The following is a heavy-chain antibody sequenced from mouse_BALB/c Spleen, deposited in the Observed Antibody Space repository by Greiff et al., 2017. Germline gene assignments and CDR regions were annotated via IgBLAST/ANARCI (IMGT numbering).Heavy chain of an antibody. V-gene: IGHV5-9-3*01. D-gene: IGHD2-4*01. CDR3: ARQDYDLYYYAMDY. CDR1: GFTFSSYA. CDR2: ISSGGSYT. J-gene: IGHJ4*01. Sequence: DVKLVESGGGLVKPGGSLKLSCAASGFTFSSYAMSWVRQTPEKRLEWVATISSGGSYTYYPDSVKGRFTISRDNAKNTLYLQMSSLRSEDTAMYYCARQDYDLYYYAMDYWGQGTSVTVSS.